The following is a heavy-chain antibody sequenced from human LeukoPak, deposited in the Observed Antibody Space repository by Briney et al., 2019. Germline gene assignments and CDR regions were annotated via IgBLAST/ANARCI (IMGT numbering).Heavy chain of an antibody. CDR3: AKDHCGGNCYSVYYFDY. V-gene: IGHV3-23*01. J-gene: IGHJ4*02. D-gene: IGHD2-21*01. Sequence: GGSLRLSCAASGFTFSSYDMSWVRQAPGKGLEWVSGISGSGGSTFYADSVKGRFTISRDNSKNTLFLQMNSLRAEDTAVYYCAKDHCGGNCYSVYYFDYWGQGTLVTVSS. CDR2: ISGSGGST. CDR1: GFTFSSYD.